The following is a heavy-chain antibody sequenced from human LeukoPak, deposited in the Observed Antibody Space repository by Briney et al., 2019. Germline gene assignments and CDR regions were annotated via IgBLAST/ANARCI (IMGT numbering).Heavy chain of an antibody. CDR1: GFTFSSYA. Sequence: GGSLRLSCAASGFTFSSYAMHWVRQAPGKGLEWVAVISYDGSNKYYADSVKGRFTISRDNSKNTLYLQMNSLRAEDTAVYYCAKPEVGAIVPDYWGQGTLVTVSS. D-gene: IGHD1-26*01. CDR2: ISYDGSNK. CDR3: AKPEVGAIVPDY. V-gene: IGHV3-30-3*02. J-gene: IGHJ4*02.